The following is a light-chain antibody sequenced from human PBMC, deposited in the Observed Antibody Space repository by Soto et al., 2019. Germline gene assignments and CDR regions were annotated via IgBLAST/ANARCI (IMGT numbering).Light chain of an antibody. CDR3: QQNYDTPIT. Sequence: IPMTQSPTPLSASVGDRVTITCRARPNINKPLNWYHHKPGRAPKLLIYAASSLQSGVPSRFSGSGSGTDFTLTISNLQPEDFATYYCQQNYDTPITFGQGTRLEIK. CDR2: AAS. V-gene: IGKV1-39*01. J-gene: IGKJ5*01. CDR1: PNINKP.